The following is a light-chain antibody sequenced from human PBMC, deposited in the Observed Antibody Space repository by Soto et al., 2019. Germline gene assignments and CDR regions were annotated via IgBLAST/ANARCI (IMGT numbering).Light chain of an antibody. V-gene: IGKV3-11*01. CDR1: QYINTR. Sequence: IVLTQSPATLSSFQGDRVTLSCRASQYINTRLAWYQHRPGQAPRLLIYQTSIRAAGIPARFSASGTGTDFTLTISDVQPEDFAAYYCHQRQSWPRTFGQGTKVDIK. CDR3: HQRQSWPRT. J-gene: IGKJ1*01. CDR2: QTS.